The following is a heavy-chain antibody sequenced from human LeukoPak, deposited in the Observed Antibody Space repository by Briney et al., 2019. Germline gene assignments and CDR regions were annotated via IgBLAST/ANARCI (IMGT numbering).Heavy chain of an antibody. D-gene: IGHD5-12*01. CDR2: IYYSGST. Sequence: SGTLSLTCTVSGGSISSYYWSWIRQPPGKGLEWIGYIYYSGSTNYNPSLKSRVTISVDTSKNQFSLKLSSVTAADTAVYYCARLPNVDIVATRPSNYYYYYGMDVWGQGTTVTVSS. J-gene: IGHJ6*02. CDR1: GGSISSYY. CDR3: ARLPNVDIVATRPSNYYYYYGMDV. V-gene: IGHV4-59*08.